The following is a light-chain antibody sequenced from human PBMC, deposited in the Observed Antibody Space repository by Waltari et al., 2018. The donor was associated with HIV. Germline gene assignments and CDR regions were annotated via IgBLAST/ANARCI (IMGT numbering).Light chain of an antibody. CDR1: RSNIGAGSD. V-gene: IGLV1-40*01. J-gene: IGLJ3*02. CDR2: GNN. CDR3: QSYDISLSAV. Sequence: QSVLTQPPSVSGAPGQRVTISCTASRSNIGAGSDVPWYQHLPGTAPTLRIYGNNDGPAGGPDRFSGSKSGTSASLAITGLQAEDEADYYCQSYDISLSAVFGGGTKLTVL.